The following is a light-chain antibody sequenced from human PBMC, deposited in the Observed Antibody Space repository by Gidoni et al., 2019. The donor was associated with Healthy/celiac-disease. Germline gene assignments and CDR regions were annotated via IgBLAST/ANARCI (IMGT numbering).Light chain of an antibody. CDR2: LGS. CDR1: QSLLHSNGYNY. V-gene: IGKV2-28*01. Sequence: DIVMTKSPLSLPVTPGEPASISCRSSQSLLHSNGYNYLDWYLQKPGQSPQLLIYLGSNRASGVPDRCSGSGSGTYFTLKISRLEAEDVGVYYCMQALQTPPFTFGPGTKVDIK. CDR3: MQALQTPPFT. J-gene: IGKJ3*01.